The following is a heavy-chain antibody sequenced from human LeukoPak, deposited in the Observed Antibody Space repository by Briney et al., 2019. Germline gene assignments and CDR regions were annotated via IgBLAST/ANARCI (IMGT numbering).Heavy chain of an antibody. CDR3: ARLDGYYDSSGYHPRGAFDI. J-gene: IGHJ3*02. CDR1: GSRFTSYW. V-gene: IGHV5-51*01. Sequence: GGALKISFKGSGSRFTSYWIGWVRPMPGKGLEWMGIIYPGDSDTRYSPSFQGQVTISADKSISTAYLQWSSLKASDTAMYYCARLDGYYDSSGYHPRGAFDIWGQGTMVTVSS. CDR2: IYPGDSDT. D-gene: IGHD3-22*01.